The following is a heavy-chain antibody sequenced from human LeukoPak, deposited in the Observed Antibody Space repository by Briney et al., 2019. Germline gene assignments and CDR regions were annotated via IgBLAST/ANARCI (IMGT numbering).Heavy chain of an antibody. Sequence: GASVKVSCKVCGYTLTELSMHWVRQAPGKGLEWMGGFDPEDGETIYAQKFQGRVTMTEDTSTDTAYMELSSLRSEDTAVSYCATDSFTFGGVIVKVYAFDIWGQGTMVTVS. CDR1: GYTLTELS. D-gene: IGHD3-16*02. CDR3: ATDSFTFGGVIVKVYAFDI. J-gene: IGHJ3*02. V-gene: IGHV1-24*01. CDR2: FDPEDGET.